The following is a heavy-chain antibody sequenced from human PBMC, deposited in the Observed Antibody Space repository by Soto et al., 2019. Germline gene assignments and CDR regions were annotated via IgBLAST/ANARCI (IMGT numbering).Heavy chain of an antibody. CDR2: IYSGGST. D-gene: IGHD2-15*01. CDR1: GFTVSSNY. CDR3: ATRYCSGGSCYSGGHFDY. V-gene: IGHV3-53*04. Sequence: EVQLVESGGGLVQPGGSLRLSCAASGFTVSSNYMSWVRQAPGKGLEWVSVIYSGGSTYYADSVKGRFTISRHNSKNTLYLQMNSLRAEGTAVYYCATRYCSGGSCYSGGHFDYWGQGTLVTVSS. J-gene: IGHJ4*02.